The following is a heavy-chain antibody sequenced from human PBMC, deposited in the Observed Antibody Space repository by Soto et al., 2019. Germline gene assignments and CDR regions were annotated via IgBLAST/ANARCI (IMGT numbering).Heavy chain of an antibody. D-gene: IGHD1-7*01. V-gene: IGHV3-23*01. CDR3: AKGRGQNWTYDY. CDR1: GFTFSSYA. J-gene: IGHJ4*02. CDR2: ISGSGGTA. Sequence: EVQLLESGGGSVQPGGSLRLSCAASGFTFSSYAMHWVRRPPGKGLEWVSSISGSGGTAYYADSVKGRVSISRDSLVNTFYLQMNSLRAEDTAVYYCAKGRGQNWTYDYWGQGTLVTVSP.